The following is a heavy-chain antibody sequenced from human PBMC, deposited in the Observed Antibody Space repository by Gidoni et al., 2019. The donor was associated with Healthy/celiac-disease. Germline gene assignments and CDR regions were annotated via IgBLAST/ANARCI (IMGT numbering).Heavy chain of an antibody. CDR3: ARGYHGIAAAGTEGNWFDP. Sequence: QVQLQQWGAGLLKPSETLSLTCAVSRGSFSGYYWSWIRQPPGKGLEWIGEINHTGSTNYNPSLKSRVTISVDTSKNQFSLKLSSVTAADTAVYYCARGYHGIAAAGTEGNWFDPWGQGTLVTVSS. J-gene: IGHJ5*02. CDR2: INHTGST. V-gene: IGHV4-34*01. CDR1: RGSFSGYY. D-gene: IGHD6-13*01.